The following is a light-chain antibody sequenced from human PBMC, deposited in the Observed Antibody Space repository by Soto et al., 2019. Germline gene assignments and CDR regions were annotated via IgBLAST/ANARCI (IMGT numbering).Light chain of an antibody. Sequence: DIQMTQSPSTLSGSVGGRVTITFRASQTISSWLAWYQQKPGKAPKLLIYKASTLKSGVPSRFSGSGSGTEFTLTISTLQPDDFATYYCQHYNSYSEAFGKGTKV. CDR3: QHYNSYSEA. CDR2: KAS. J-gene: IGKJ1*01. V-gene: IGKV1-5*03. CDR1: QTISSW.